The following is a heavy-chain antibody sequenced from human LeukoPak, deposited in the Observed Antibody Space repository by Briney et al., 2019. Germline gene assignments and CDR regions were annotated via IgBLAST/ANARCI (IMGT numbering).Heavy chain of an antibody. D-gene: IGHD2-21*02. Sequence: GGSLRLSCAASGFTFSSYSMNWVRQAPGKGLEWVSYISSSSSTIYYADSVKGRFTISRDNSKNTLYLQMNSLRAEDTAVYYCAREASYCGGDCYGLWGQGTLVTVSS. CDR3: AREASYCGGDCYGL. CDR2: ISSSSSTI. CDR1: GFTFSSYS. J-gene: IGHJ4*02. V-gene: IGHV3-48*01.